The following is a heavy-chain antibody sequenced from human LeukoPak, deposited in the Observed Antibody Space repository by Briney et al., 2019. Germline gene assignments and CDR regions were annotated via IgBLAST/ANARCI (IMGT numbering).Heavy chain of an antibody. J-gene: IGHJ5*02. CDR3: ARGSSWYGRDWFDP. CDR1: GYTFTSYY. CDR2: MNPNSGNT. Sequence: ASVKVSCKASGYTFTSYYMHWVRQATGQGLEWMGWMNPNSGNTGYAQKFQGRVTMTRNTSISTAYMELSSLRSEDTAVYYCARGSSWYGRDWFDPWGQGTLVTVSS. D-gene: IGHD6-13*01. V-gene: IGHV1-8*02.